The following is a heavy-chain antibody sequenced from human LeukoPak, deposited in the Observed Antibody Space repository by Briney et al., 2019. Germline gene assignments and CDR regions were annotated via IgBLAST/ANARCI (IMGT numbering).Heavy chain of an antibody. Sequence: GGSLRLSCAASGFTFSSYEMNWVRRAPGKGLEWVSYISSSGSTIYYADSVKGRFTISRDNAKNSLYLQMNSLRAEDTAVYYCARDPGSGYEEHFDYWGQGTLVTVSS. CDR1: GFTFSSYE. J-gene: IGHJ4*02. CDR2: ISSSGSTI. V-gene: IGHV3-48*03. D-gene: IGHD5-12*01. CDR3: ARDPGSGYEEHFDY.